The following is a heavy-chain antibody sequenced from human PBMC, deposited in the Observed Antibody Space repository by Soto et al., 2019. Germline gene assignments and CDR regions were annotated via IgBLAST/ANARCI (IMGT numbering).Heavy chain of an antibody. Sequence: QVQLQESGPGLVKPSETLSLTCTVSGGSFKSGSYSWSWIGQPPGKGLEWIGYVYHTGRTSYTPSLKGRVSISMDTSKNQFSLNLDSVTAADTAVYFCARDFAYFDSWGQGNLVTVSS. CDR3: ARDFAYFDS. J-gene: IGHJ4*02. D-gene: IGHD3-3*01. CDR1: GGSFKSGSYS. V-gene: IGHV4-61*01. CDR2: VYHTGRT.